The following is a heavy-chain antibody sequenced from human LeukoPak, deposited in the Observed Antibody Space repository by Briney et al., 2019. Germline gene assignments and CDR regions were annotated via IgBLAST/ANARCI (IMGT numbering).Heavy chain of an antibody. CDR1: GYIFSTYD. V-gene: IGHV1-8*03. CDR3: ASYTLAVTANSGAFDI. Sequence: GASVKVSCKASGYIFSTYDINWVRRATGQGLGWMGWINPKSGNTGYTQKFQGRVTITRSTSVSTVYMELSSLRSEDTAVYYCASYTLAVTANSGAFDICGQGTMVTVSS. D-gene: IGHD2-21*02. CDR2: INPKSGNT. J-gene: IGHJ3*02.